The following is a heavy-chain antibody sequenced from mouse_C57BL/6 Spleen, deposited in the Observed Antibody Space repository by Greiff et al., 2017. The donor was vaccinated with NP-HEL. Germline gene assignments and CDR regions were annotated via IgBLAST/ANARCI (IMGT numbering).Heavy chain of an antibody. V-gene: IGHV5-16*01. D-gene: IGHD2-2*01. CDR2: INYDGSST. Sequence: EVMLVESEGGLVQPGSSMKLSCTASGFTFSDYYMAWVRQVPEKGLEWVANINYDGSSTYYLDSLKSRFIISRDNAKNILYLQMSSLKSEDTATYYCARGGDGYEFAYWGQGTLVTVSA. CDR3: ARGGDGYEFAY. J-gene: IGHJ3*01. CDR1: GFTFSDYY.